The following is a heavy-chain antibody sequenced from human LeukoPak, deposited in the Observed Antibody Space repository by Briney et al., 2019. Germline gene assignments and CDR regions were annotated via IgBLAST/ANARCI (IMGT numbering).Heavy chain of an antibody. CDR2: ISGSGGGS. CDR3: AKDHLSIGGPYYGVDV. V-gene: IGHV3-23*01. J-gene: IGHJ6*02. D-gene: IGHD6-6*01. Sequence: GGSLRLSCAASGFTFSSYAMYWVRQAPGEGLEWVSAISGSGGGSFYANSVRGRFTVSRDNSKSTLYLQMNSLRAGDTAVYYCAKDHLSIGGPYYGVDVWGQGTTVTVSS. CDR1: GFTFSSYA.